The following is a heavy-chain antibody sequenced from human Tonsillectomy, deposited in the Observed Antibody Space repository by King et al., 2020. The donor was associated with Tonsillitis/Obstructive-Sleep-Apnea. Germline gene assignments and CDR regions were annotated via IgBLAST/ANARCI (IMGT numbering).Heavy chain of an antibody. J-gene: IGHJ4*02. D-gene: IGHD4-17*01. Sequence: QLVQSGAEVKKPGASVKVSCKASGYTFTRYFIHWVRQAPGQGLRWMGMINPSGGSSSYAQKFQGRDTMTSDTSTNTVYMELSSLRSEDTAVYYCARNIGYGDYEYYFDYWGQGTLVTVSS. V-gene: IGHV1-46*01. CDR2: INPSGGSS. CDR3: ARNIGYGDYEYYFDY. CDR1: GYTFTRYF.